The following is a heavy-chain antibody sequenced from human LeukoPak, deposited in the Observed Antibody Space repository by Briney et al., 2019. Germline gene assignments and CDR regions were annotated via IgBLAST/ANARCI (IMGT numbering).Heavy chain of an antibody. V-gene: IGHV3-30*03. CDR3: ARPPPSCSSTSCYQHY. Sequence: GGSLRLSCAASGFTFSSYGMHWVRQAPGKGLEWVAIISYDGSNKYYADSVKGRFTISRDNSKNALYLQMNSLRAEDTAVYYCARPPPSCSSTSCYQHYWGQGTLVTASS. J-gene: IGHJ4*02. CDR1: GFTFSSYG. CDR2: ISYDGSNK. D-gene: IGHD2-2*01.